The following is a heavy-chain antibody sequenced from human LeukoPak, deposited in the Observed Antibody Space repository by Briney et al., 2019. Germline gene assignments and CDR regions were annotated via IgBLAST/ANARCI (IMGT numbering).Heavy chain of an antibody. CDR2: INTNTGNP. Sequence: ASVKVSCKASGYTFSDYYIHWVRQAPGQGLEWMGWINTNTGNPTYAQGFTGRFVFSLDTSVSTAYLQISSLKAEDTAVYYCARERRCSGGSCYDGDNWFDPWGQGTLVTVSS. V-gene: IGHV7-4-1*02. CDR1: GYTFSDYY. J-gene: IGHJ5*02. CDR3: ARERRCSGGSCYDGDNWFDP. D-gene: IGHD2-15*01.